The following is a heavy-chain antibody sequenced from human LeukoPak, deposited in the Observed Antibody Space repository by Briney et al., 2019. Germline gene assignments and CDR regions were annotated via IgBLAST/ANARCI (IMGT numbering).Heavy chain of an antibody. J-gene: IGHJ4*02. CDR1: GGSISSYY. Sequence: PSETLSLTCTVSGGSISSYYWSWIRRPPGKGLEWIGYIYYSGSTNYNPSLKSRVTISVDTSKNQFSLKLSSVTAADTAVYYCARLGRIAVAAGCIDYWGQGTLVTVSS. V-gene: IGHV4-59*08. CDR3: ARLGRIAVAAGCIDY. D-gene: IGHD6-19*01. CDR2: IYYSGST.